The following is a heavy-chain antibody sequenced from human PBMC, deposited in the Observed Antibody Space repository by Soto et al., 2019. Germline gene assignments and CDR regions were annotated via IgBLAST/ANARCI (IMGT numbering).Heavy chain of an antibody. V-gene: IGHV4-59*08. CDR2: IYYSGST. CDR3: ARHGGPLNYYFDY. CDR1: GGSISSYY. Sequence: SETLSLTCTVSGGSISSYYWSWIRQPPGKGLEWIGYIYYSGSTNYNPSLKSRVTISVDTSKNQFSLKLSSVTAADTAVYYCARHGGPLNYYFDYWGQGTLVTVSS. D-gene: IGHD3-16*01. J-gene: IGHJ4*02.